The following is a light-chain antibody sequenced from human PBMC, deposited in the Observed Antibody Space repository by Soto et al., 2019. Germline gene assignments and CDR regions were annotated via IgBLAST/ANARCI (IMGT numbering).Light chain of an antibody. Sequence: EIVLTRSPASLSLSPGERATLSCRASQSVSRYLAWYQHRPGQAPRLLIYDASNRATGIPARFSGSGSGTDFILTISSLEPEDFAVYYCQQRSNWPSITFGQGTRLEIK. CDR2: DAS. V-gene: IGKV3-11*01. CDR3: QQRSNWPSIT. CDR1: QSVSRY. J-gene: IGKJ5*01.